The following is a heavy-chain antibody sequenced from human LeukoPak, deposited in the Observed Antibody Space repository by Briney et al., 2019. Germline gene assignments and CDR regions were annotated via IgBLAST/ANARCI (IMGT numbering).Heavy chain of an antibody. Sequence: SETLSLTCTVSGGSISSYYWSWIRQPPGKGLEWIGFIYYSGSTNYNPSLKSRVTMSVDTSKNQFSLKLSSVTAADTAVYFCARRLYGGSRYFDYWGQGTLVTVSS. D-gene: IGHD1-26*01. V-gene: IGHV4-59*08. CDR3: ARRLYGGSRYFDY. CDR1: GGSISSYY. CDR2: IYYSGST. J-gene: IGHJ4*02.